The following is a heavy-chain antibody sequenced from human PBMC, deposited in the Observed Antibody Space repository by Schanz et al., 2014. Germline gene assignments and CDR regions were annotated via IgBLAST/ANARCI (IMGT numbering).Heavy chain of an antibody. CDR3: ARGGADSAMAHEY. D-gene: IGHD5-18*01. CDR1: GFTFNDYW. J-gene: IGHJ4*02. V-gene: IGHV3-74*02. Sequence: EVQLLESGGGLVQPGGSLRLSCAASGFTFNDYWMHWVRQAPGKGLVWVSRINSDGRSTNYADSVKGRFSISRDNAKNTVYLQMTSLRVEDTAVYYCARGGADSAMAHEYWGRGTLVTVSS. CDR2: INSDGRST.